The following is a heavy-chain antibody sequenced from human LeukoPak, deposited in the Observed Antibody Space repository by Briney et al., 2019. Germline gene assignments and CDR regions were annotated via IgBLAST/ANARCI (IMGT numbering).Heavy chain of an antibody. Sequence: ASVKLLYKVSGYTFTRYYIHWARQAPGQGLEWMGIINPSGGSARYAQKFQGRVTMTRDTSTSTVYMEVSSLRSEDTAVYYCARLADYDSSGSLSYWGQGTLVTVSS. D-gene: IGHD3-22*01. J-gene: IGHJ4*02. V-gene: IGHV1-46*01. CDR3: ARLADYDSSGSLSY. CDR2: INPSGGSA. CDR1: GYTFTRYY.